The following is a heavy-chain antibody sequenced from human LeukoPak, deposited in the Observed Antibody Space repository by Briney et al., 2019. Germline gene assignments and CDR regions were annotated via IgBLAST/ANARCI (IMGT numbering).Heavy chain of an antibody. CDR2: IYHSGST. Sequence: SETLSLTCTVSGYSISSGYYWGWTRRPPGKGLEWIGSIYHSGSTYYNPSLKSRVTISVDTSKNQFSLKLSSVTAADTAVYYCAREEPYYYYMDVWGKGTTVTVSS. J-gene: IGHJ6*03. CDR3: AREEPYYYYMDV. CDR1: GYSISSGYY. D-gene: IGHD1-14*01. V-gene: IGHV4-38-2*02.